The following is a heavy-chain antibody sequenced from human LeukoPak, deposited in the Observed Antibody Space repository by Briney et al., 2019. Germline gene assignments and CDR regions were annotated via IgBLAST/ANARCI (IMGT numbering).Heavy chain of an antibody. CDR2: ICHSGGT. J-gene: IGHJ4*02. V-gene: IGHV4-34*01. CDR1: GDSFIENY. CDR3: ARGSRLPLDF. D-gene: IGHD3-16*01. Sequence: PSEPLPLTCAVYGDSFIENYGSWTRHDPGKALECFGEICHSGGTHYTNYNPSLKSRVTIPIDTSNNQSSLRLSSVTAADTAVYYCARGSRLPLDFWDQGSLVTVSS.